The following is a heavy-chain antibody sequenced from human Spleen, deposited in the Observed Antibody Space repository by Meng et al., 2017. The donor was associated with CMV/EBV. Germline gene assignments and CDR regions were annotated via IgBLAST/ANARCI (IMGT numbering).Heavy chain of an antibody. J-gene: IGHJ4*02. CDR2: ISSSSSYI. Sequence: GGSLRLSCAASGFTFSSYSMNWVRQAPGKGLEWVSSISSSSSYIYYADSVKGRFTIPRDNAKNSLYLQMNSLRAEDTAVYYCARDRDSGSYQFDYWGQGTLVTVSS. CDR1: GFTFSSYS. D-gene: IGHD1-26*01. CDR3: ARDRDSGSYQFDY. V-gene: IGHV3-21*01.